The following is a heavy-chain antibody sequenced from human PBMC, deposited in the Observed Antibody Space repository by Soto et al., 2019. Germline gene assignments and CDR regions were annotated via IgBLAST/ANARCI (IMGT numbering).Heavy chain of an antibody. V-gene: IGHV4-34*01. Sequence: SETLSLTCAVYGGSFSGYYWSWIRQPPGKGLEWIGEINHSGSTNYNPSLKSRVTISVDTSKNQFSLKLSSVTAADTAVYYCASFHDYSNNRIDYWGQGTLVTVSS. CDR3: ASFHDYSNNRIDY. CDR2: INHSGST. CDR1: GGSFSGYY. J-gene: IGHJ4*02. D-gene: IGHD4-4*01.